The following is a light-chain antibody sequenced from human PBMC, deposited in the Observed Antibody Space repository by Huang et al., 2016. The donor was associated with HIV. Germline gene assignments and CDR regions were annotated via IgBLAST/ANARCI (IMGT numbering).Light chain of an antibody. CDR3: MQGTHWPPYT. CDR1: QSLVHSDGHTY. Sequence: DVVMTQSPLSLPVTLGQPASISCRSSQSLVHSDGHTYVNWFQQRPGQSPRRLIYKVSNRDSGVPDRVSGSGSGTDFTLKISRVEAEDVGVYYCMQGTHWPPYTFGQGTKLEIK. CDR2: KVS. V-gene: IGKV2-30*02. J-gene: IGKJ2*01.